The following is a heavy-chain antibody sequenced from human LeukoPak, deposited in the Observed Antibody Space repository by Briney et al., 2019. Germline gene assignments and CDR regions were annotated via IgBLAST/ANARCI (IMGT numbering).Heavy chain of an antibody. CDR1: GFSFSSYG. CDR2: IWSDGGKK. Sequence: PGGSLRLSCAASGFSFSSYGFHWVRQAPGKGLEWVAVIWSDGGKKYYADSVKGRFTISRDDSKNALYLEVNTLRVEDTAVYYCARDSKLGEFDSWGQGTLVTVSS. CDR3: ARDSKLGEFDS. V-gene: IGHV3-33*01. D-gene: IGHD3-10*02. J-gene: IGHJ4*02.